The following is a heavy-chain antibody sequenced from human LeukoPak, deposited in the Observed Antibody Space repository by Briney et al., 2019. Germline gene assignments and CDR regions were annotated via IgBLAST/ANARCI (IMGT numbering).Heavy chain of an antibody. CDR2: ISGSGGST. V-gene: IGHV3-23*01. D-gene: IGHD1-7*01. CDR3: AKAREYNWNYGYFQH. Sequence: PGGSLRLSCAASGFTFSSYSMNWVRQAPGKGLEWVSAISGSGGSTYYADSVKGRFTISRDNSKNTLYLQMNSLRAEDTAVYYCAKAREYNWNYGYFQHWGQGTLVTVSS. CDR1: GFTFSSYS. J-gene: IGHJ1*01.